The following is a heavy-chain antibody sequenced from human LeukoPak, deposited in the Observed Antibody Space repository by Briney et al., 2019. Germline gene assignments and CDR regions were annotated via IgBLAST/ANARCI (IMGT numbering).Heavy chain of an antibody. CDR3: ALCPRAVPNFDY. CDR1: GGSISSGSYY. Sequence: PSETLSLTCTVSGGSISSGSYYWSWIRQPAGKGLEWIGRIYTSGSTYYNPSLKSRLTISVDTSNKQFSLKMSSVTAADTAVYYCALCPRAVPNFDYWGQGTLVTVSS. CDR2: IYTSGST. V-gene: IGHV4-61*02. D-gene: IGHD2-21*01. J-gene: IGHJ4*02.